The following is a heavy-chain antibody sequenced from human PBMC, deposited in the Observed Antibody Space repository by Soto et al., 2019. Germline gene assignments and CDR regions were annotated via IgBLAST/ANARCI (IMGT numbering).Heavy chain of an antibody. Sequence: PSETLSLTCTVSGGSISSYYWSWIRQPPGKGLEWIGYIYYSGSTNYNPSLKSRVTVSVDTSKNQFSLKLSSVTAADTAVYYCARHGSSGSYYNLISTSTQRFDYWGQGTLVTVSS. V-gene: IGHV4-59*08. CDR1: GGSISSYY. J-gene: IGHJ4*02. D-gene: IGHD3-10*01. CDR3: ARHGSSGSYYNLISTSTQRFDY. CDR2: IYYSGST.